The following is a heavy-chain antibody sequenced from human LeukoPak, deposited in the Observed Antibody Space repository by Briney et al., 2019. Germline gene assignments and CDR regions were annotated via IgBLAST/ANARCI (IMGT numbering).Heavy chain of an antibody. CDR2: ISYDGSNK. CDR1: GFTFSSYG. V-gene: IGHV3-30*18. J-gene: IGHJ4*02. Sequence: QAGGSLRLSCAASGFTFSSYGMPWVRQAPGKGLEWVAVISYDGSNKYYADSVKGRFTISRDNSKNTLYLQMNSPGAEDTAVYYCAKGIGEGIAAAEDYWGQGTLVTVSS. CDR3: AKGIGEGIAAAEDY. D-gene: IGHD6-13*01.